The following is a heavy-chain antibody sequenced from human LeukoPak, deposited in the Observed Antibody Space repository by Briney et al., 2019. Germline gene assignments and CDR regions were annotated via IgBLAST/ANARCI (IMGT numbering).Heavy chain of an antibody. CDR1: GFTFSSYA. J-gene: IGHJ3*02. CDR3: ASMHYDSSGYYPHSAFDI. V-gene: IGHV3-30*14. Sequence: GGSLRLSCAASGFTFSSYAMHWVRQAPGKGLEWVAVISYDGSNKYYADSVKGRFTISRDNSKNTLYLQMNSLRAEDTAVYYCASMHYDSSGYYPHSAFDIWGQGTMVTVSS. CDR2: ISYDGSNK. D-gene: IGHD3-22*01.